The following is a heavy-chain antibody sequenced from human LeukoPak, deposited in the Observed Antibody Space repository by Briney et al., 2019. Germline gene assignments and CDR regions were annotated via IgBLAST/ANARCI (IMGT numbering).Heavy chain of an antibody. CDR3: ARFNVYYDILTGYYPPYYYYGMDV. CDR1: GGSFSGYY. D-gene: IGHD3-9*01. V-gene: IGHV4-34*01. Sequence: SETLSLTCAVYGGSFSGYYWSWIRQPPGKGLEWIGEINHSGSTNYNPSLKSRVTISVDTSKNQFSLKLSSVTAADTAVCYCARFNVYYDILTGYYPPYYYYGMDVWGQGTTVTVSS. J-gene: IGHJ6*02. CDR2: INHSGST.